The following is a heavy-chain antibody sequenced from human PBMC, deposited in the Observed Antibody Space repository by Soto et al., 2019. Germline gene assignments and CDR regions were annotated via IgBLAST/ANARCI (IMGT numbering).Heavy chain of an antibody. J-gene: IGHJ2*01. V-gene: IGHV5-51*01. D-gene: IGHD3-22*01. CDR3: ARRAYYYDSSGYYYRWYFDL. Sequence: GESLKISCKGSGYSFTSYWIGWVRQMPGKGLEWMGIIYPGDSDTRYSPSFQGQVTISADKSISTAYLQWSSLKASDTAMYYCARRAYYYDSSGYYYRWYFDLWGRGTLVTVS. CDR2: IYPGDSDT. CDR1: GYSFTSYW.